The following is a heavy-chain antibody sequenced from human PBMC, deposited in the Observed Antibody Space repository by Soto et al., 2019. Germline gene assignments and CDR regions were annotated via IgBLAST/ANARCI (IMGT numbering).Heavy chain of an antibody. CDR1: GGSISSGGYY. Sequence: PSETLSLTCTVSGGSISSGGYYWSWIRQHPGKGLEWIGYIYYSGSTYYNPSLKSRVTISVDTSKNQFSLKLSSVTAADTAVYYCARDTLLLPYYYGMDVWGQGTTVTVSS. CDR3: ARDTLLLPYYYGMDV. V-gene: IGHV4-31*03. CDR2: IYYSGST. J-gene: IGHJ6*02. D-gene: IGHD2-15*01.